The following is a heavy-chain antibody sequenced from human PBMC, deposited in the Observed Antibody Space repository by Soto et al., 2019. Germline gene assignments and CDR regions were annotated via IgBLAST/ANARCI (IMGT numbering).Heavy chain of an antibody. Sequence: GGSLRLSCAASGFTVSSNYMSWVRQAPGKGLEWVSVIYSGGRTYYAYSVKGRFTISRDNSKNTLYLQMKSLRAEDTAVYYCARDPPYCSGGSCFDYWGQGTLVTVSS. CDR1: GFTVSSNY. CDR2: IYSGGRT. J-gene: IGHJ4*02. V-gene: IGHV3-53*01. D-gene: IGHD2-15*01. CDR3: ARDPPYCSGGSCFDY.